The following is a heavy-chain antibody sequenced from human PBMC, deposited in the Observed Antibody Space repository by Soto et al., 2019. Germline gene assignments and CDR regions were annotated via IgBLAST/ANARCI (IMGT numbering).Heavy chain of an antibody. Sequence: QVQLVEPGGGVVQPGRSLRLSCAASGFTFSSYAMHWVRQAPGKGLEWVAVISYDGSNKYYADSVKGRFTISRDNSKNTLYLQMNRLRAEDTGVYYCARDPYSYGPNWFDPWGQGTLVTVSS. CDR1: GFTFSSYA. J-gene: IGHJ5*02. CDR3: ARDPYSYGPNWFDP. V-gene: IGHV3-30-3*01. D-gene: IGHD5-18*01. CDR2: ISYDGSNK.